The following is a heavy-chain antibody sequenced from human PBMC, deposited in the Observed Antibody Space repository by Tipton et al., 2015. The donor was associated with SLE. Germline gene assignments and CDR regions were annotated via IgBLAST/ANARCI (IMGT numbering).Heavy chain of an antibody. D-gene: IGHD6-19*01. V-gene: IGHV1-8*01. J-gene: IGHJ5*02. Sequence: QVQLVQSGAEVEKPGASVKVSCKASGYSFSIYDINWVRQATGQGLEWMGWMNPKSGNTGYAQKFQGRVTMTRNTSINTAYMELSSLRSEDTAVYYCARGRGAVAGRGDWFDPWGQGTLVTVSS. CDR3: ARGRGAVAGRGDWFDP. CDR2: MNPKSGNT. CDR1: GYSFSIYD.